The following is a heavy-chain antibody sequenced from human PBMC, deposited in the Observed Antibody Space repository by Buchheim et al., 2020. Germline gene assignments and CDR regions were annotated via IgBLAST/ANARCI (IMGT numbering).Heavy chain of an antibody. J-gene: IGHJ4*02. CDR3: AKRDSSGSYYFDY. V-gene: IGHV3-23*01. Sequence: EVQLLDSGGGLVQPGGSLRLSCAASGFTFSTYAMSWVRQAPGKGLEWVSAIIGCGGSAFYADSVKGRFTISRDNSQGTLYLKMNSLRAEDTAVYYCAKRDSSGSYYFDYWGQGTL. CDR1: GFTFSTYA. CDR2: IIGCGGSA. D-gene: IGHD1-26*01.